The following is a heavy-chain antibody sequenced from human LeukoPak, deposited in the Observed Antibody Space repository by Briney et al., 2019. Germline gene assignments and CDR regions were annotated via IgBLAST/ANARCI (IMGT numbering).Heavy chain of an antibody. D-gene: IGHD2-2*01. CDR1: GFTFDDYT. CDR2: ISWDGGST. J-gene: IGHJ6*03. CDR3: AKTAFICSSTSCPTYYYYMDV. V-gene: IGHV3-43*01. Sequence: GGSLRLSCAASGFTFDDYTMLWVRQAPGKGLEWFSHISWDGGSTYYADSVKGRFTISRDNSKNSLYLQMNSLRTEDTALYYCAKTAFICSSTSCPTYYYYMDVWGKGTTVTVSS.